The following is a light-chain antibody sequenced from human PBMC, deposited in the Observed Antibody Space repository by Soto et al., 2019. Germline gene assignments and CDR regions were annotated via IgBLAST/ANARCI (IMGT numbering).Light chain of an antibody. CDR3: QQYNNWPQWT. J-gene: IGKJ1*01. Sequence: EIVMTQSPAILSVSPGERATLSCRASQSVSSNLAWYQQKPGQAPRLLIYGASTRATGIPARFSGSGSGTEFTLTISSLQSEDVAVYYCQQYNNWPQWTFGQGTKVAIK. CDR1: QSVSSN. CDR2: GAS. V-gene: IGKV3-15*01.